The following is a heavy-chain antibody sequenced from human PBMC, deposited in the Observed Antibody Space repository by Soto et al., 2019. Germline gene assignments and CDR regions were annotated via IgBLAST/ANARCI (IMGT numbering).Heavy chain of an antibody. J-gene: IGHJ4*02. CDR1: GYTFTGYY. D-gene: IGHD3-9*01. V-gene: IGHV1-2*04. CDR2: INPNSGGT. CDR3: ARAYYDLLTAPAY. Sequence: ASVKVSCKASGYTFTGYYMHWVRQAPGQGLEWMGWINPNSGGTNYAQKFQGWVTMTRDTSISTAYMELSRLRSDDTAVYYCARAYYDLLTAPAYCGQGTLVTVSS.